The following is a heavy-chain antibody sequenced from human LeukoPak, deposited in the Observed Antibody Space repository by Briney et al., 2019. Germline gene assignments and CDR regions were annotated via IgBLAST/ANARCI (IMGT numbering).Heavy chain of an antibody. CDR2: ISGTGVYT. CDR3: AKLADSSTFS. V-gene: IGHV3-23*01. CDR1: GFTFSSSA. J-gene: IGHJ5*02. D-gene: IGHD3-22*01. Sequence: PGRSLRLSCAASGFTFSSSAMSWARQAPGKGLEWVSDISGTGVYTYYADSVKGRFTISRDNSKNTLYLQMSSLRAEDTARYYCAKLADSSTFSWGQGSLVTVSS.